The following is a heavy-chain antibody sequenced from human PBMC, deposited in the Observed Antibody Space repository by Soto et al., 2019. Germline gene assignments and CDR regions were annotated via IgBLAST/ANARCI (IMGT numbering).Heavy chain of an antibody. CDR2: ISGSGGST. CDR3: ARSLGYCSGGSCYFDY. J-gene: IGHJ4*02. CDR1: GFTFRSYA. V-gene: IGHV3-23*01. Sequence: GGSLRLSCAASGFTFRSYAMNWVRQAPGKGLEWVSAISGSGGSTYYADSVKGRFTISRDSSKNTLYLQMNSLRAEDTAVYYCARSLGYCSGGSCYFDYWGQGTLVTVSS. D-gene: IGHD2-15*01.